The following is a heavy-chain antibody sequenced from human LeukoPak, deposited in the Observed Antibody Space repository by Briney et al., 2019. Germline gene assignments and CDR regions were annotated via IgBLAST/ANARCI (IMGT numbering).Heavy chain of an antibody. Sequence: SETLSLTCTVSGGSIRNFYWSWIRQTPGKGLEWIGYVYNSGTNYNPSLKSRVTILMDTSKNQFSLNLNSVTAADTAVYYCARDYGGKFDCWGQGTLVTVSS. CDR3: ARDYGGKFDC. CDR2: VYNSGT. J-gene: IGHJ4*02. V-gene: IGHV4-59*01. D-gene: IGHD4-23*01. CDR1: GGSIRNFY.